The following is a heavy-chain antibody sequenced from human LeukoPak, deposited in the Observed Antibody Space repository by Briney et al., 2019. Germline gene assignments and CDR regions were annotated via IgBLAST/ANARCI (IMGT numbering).Heavy chain of an antibody. Sequence: SETLSLTCAVYGGSFSGYYWSWIRQPAGKGLEWIGRIYTSGSTNYNPSLKSRVTISVDTSKNQFSLKLSSVTAADTAVYYCAKTPVSSSWYGDAFDIWGQGTMVTVSS. CDR3: AKTPVSSSWYGDAFDI. J-gene: IGHJ3*02. V-gene: IGHV4-59*10. CDR2: IYTSGST. CDR1: GGSFSGYY. D-gene: IGHD6-13*01.